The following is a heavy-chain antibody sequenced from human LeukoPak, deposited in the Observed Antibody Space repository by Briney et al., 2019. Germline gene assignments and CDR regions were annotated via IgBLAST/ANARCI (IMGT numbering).Heavy chain of an antibody. CDR2: IYYSGST. CDR1: GVSISSYF. CDR3: ARQYSGTYYYFDY. Sequence: SETLSRTCSVSGVSISSYFWSWIRQPPGKGLEWIGYIYYSGSTNYNPSLKSRVTISEDTSKNQLSLKLSSVTAADTAVYYCARQYSGTYYYFDYWGQGTLVTVSS. D-gene: IGHD1-26*01. J-gene: IGHJ4*02. V-gene: IGHV4-59*08.